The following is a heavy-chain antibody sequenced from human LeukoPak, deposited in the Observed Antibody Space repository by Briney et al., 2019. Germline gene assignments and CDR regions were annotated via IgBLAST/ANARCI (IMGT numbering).Heavy chain of an antibody. CDR3: ARSKSTAMPSLDY. CDR2: IYHSGST. D-gene: IGHD5-18*01. J-gene: IGHJ4*02. Sequence: SETLSLTCAVSGGSISSSNWWSWVRQPPGKGLEWIGEIYHSGSTNYNPSLKSRVTISVDKSKNQFSLKLSSVTAADTAVYYCARSKSTAMPSLDYWGQGTLVTVSS. CDR1: GGSISSSNW. V-gene: IGHV4-4*02.